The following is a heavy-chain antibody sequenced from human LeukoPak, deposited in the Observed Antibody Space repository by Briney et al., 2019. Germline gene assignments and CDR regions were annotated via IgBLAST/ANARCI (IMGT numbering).Heavy chain of an antibody. V-gene: IGHV3-23*01. Sequence: GGSLRLSCAASGFTFTTYDMSWVRQAPGKGLEWVSTIIGSGGSTYYADSVKGRFTISRDNSKNTLYLQMNSLRAEDTAVYYCARAPTYGDYDVVGYMDVWGKGTTVTVSS. CDR3: ARAPTYGDYDVVGYMDV. CDR1: GFTFTTYD. CDR2: IIGSGGST. J-gene: IGHJ6*03. D-gene: IGHD4-17*01.